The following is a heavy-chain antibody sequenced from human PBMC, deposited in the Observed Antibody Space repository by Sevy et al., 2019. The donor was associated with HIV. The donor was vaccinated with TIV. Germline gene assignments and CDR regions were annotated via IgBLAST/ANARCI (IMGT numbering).Heavy chain of an antibody. CDR1: GFIFSTYT. D-gene: IGHD2-15*01. V-gene: IGHV3-23*01. CDR3: AKGDRTFYGLDV. Sequence: GGSLRLSCAASGFIFSTYTMTWVRQAPGKGLEWVSGISGSGGSTYYADSLQGRFTIFRDNSKNTVYLQMNSLRAEDTAVYYCAKGDRTFYGLDVWGQGTTVTVSS. J-gene: IGHJ6*02. CDR2: ISGSGGST.